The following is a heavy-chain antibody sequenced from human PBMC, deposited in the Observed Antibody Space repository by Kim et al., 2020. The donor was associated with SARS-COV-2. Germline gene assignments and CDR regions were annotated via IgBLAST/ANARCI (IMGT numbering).Heavy chain of an antibody. V-gene: IGHV1-8*01. Sequence: ASVKVSCKASGYTFTSYDINWVRQATGQGLEWMGWMNPNSGNTGYAQKFQGRVTMTRNTSISTAYMELSSLRSEDTAVYYCAIRRGGVALYYGMDVWGQGTTVTVSS. D-gene: IGHD2-15*01. CDR2: MNPNSGNT. CDR1: GYTFTSYD. J-gene: IGHJ6*02. CDR3: AIRRGGVALYYGMDV.